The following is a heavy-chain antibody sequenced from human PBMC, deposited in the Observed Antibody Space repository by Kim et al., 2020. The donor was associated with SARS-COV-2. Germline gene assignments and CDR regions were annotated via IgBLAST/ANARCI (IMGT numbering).Heavy chain of an antibody. D-gene: IGHD3-9*01. Sequence: GGSLRLSCAASGFTFDDYAMHWVRQAPGKGLEWVSGISWNSGSIGYADSVKGRFTISRDNAKNSLYLQMNSLRAEDTALYYCAKVLRYFDWTDADFDYWGQGTLVTVSS. CDR1: GFTFDDYA. CDR2: ISWNSGSI. V-gene: IGHV3-9*01. CDR3: AKVLRYFDWTDADFDY. J-gene: IGHJ4*02.